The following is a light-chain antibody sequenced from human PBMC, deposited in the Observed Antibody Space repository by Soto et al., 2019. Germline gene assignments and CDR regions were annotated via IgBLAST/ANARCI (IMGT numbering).Light chain of an antibody. CDR3: QQGTDWPPGT. V-gene: IGKV3-11*01. J-gene: IGKJ1*01. CDR1: QSVSTF. Sequence: IVLTQSPAPLSLSPWERATAYCRASQSVSTFLAWYQHKPGQAPRLLIYDASNRATGIPDRFRGSGSGTDFTLTISSLEPEDFALYYCQQGTDWPPGTFGQGTKVDIK. CDR2: DAS.